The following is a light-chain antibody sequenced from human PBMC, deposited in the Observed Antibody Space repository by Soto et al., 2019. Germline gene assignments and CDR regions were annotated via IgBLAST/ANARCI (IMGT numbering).Light chain of an antibody. J-gene: IGKJ1*01. Sequence: EILLTQSPSTLSLSPGERATLSCRASQSVNNYLAWYQQKPGRAPRLLIYDASIRPTGIPARFSGSGSGTDFTLTISYLAPEDFALYYCQQRSNWPPTFGQGTKVDIK. CDR2: DAS. CDR1: QSVNNY. CDR3: QQRSNWPPT. V-gene: IGKV3-11*01.